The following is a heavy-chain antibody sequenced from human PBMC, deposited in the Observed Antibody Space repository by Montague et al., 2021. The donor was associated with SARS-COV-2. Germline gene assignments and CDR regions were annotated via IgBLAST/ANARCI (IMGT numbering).Heavy chain of an antibody. V-gene: IGHV4-59*01. J-gene: IGHJ4*01. CDR1: GGSMSGYY. Sequence: SETLSLTCEVSGGSMSGYYWTWIRQSPGKGLEWIGYVHYTGSTKYNPSLKTRVSLSLDTPKNHFSLHLSSVTAADTAIYFCARAQNTCFIANCVNYFDVWGLGALVTVPS. D-gene: IGHD1-1*01. CDR3: ARAQNTCFIANCVNYFDV. CDR2: VHYTGST.